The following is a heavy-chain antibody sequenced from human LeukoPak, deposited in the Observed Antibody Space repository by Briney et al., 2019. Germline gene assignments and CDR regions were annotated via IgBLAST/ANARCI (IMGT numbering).Heavy chain of an antibody. J-gene: IGHJ4*02. D-gene: IGHD1-26*01. CDR1: GFTFSSYS. CDR2: ISSSSSYI. Sequence: GGSLRLSCAASGFTFSSYSMNWVRQAPGKGLEWVSSISSSSSYIYYADSVKGRFTISRDNSKNTLYLQMNSLRAEDTAVYYCANSDSGSYYFDYWGQGTLVTVSS. V-gene: IGHV3-21*04. CDR3: ANSDSGSYYFDY.